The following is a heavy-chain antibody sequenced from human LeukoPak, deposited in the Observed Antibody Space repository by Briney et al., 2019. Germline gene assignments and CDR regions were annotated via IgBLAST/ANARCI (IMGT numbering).Heavy chain of an antibody. V-gene: IGHV5-51*01. CDR1: GYSFSNYW. Sequence: GESLKISCTGSGYSFSNYWIGWVRQIPGKGLEWMGIIYPGDSDTRYSPSFQGQVPISADKSISTAYLQWSSLKASDTAMYYCARTAAGTLYFEYWGQGTLVTVSS. D-gene: IGHD6-13*01. CDR2: IYPGDSDT. CDR3: ARTAAGTLYFEY. J-gene: IGHJ4*02.